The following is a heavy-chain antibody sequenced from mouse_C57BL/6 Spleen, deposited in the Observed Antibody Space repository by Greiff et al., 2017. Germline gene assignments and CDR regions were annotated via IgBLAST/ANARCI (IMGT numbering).Heavy chain of an antibody. J-gene: IGHJ3*01. CDR2: FYPGSGSI. CDR3: ARHERIYYYGSSYGWFAY. V-gene: IGHV1-62-2*01. Sequence: QVQLQQSGAELVKPGASVKLSCKASGYTFTEYTIHWVKQRSGQGLEWIGWFYPGSGSIKYNEKFKDKATLTADKSSSTVYMELSSSTSEDSAVYFCARHERIYYYGSSYGWFAYWGQGTLVTVSA. D-gene: IGHD1-1*01. CDR1: GYTFTEYT.